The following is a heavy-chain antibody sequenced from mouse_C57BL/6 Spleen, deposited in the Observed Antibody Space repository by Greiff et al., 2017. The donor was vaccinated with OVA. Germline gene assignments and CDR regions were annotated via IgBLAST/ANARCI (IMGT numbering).Heavy chain of an antibody. Sequence: QVQLQQPGAELVMPGASVKLSCKASGYTFTSYWMHWVKQRPGQGLEWIGEIDPSDSYTNYNQKFKGKSTLTVDKSSSTAYMQLSSLTSEDSAVYYCARVGDYGSTFAYWGQGTLVTVSA. J-gene: IGHJ3*01. CDR1: GYTFTSYW. CDR2: IDPSDSYT. V-gene: IGHV1-69*01. D-gene: IGHD1-1*01. CDR3: ARVGDYGSTFAY.